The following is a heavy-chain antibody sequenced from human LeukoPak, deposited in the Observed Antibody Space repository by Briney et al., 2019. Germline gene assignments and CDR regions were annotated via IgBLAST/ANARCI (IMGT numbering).Heavy chain of an antibody. CDR1: GYTFTSYY. D-gene: IGHD1-26*01. CDR2: INPSGGST. V-gene: IGHV1-46*01. CDR3: ARQGGGSYGVESCLY. Sequence: ASVKVSCKASGYTFTSYYMHWVRQAPGQGLEWMGIINPSGGSTSYAQKFQGRVTMTRDTSMSTVYMELSSLRSEDTAVYYCARQGGGSYGVESCLYWGQGTLVTVSS. J-gene: IGHJ4*02.